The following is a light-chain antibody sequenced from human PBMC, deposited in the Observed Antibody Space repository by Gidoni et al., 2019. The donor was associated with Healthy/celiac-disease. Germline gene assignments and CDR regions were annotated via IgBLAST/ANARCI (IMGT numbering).Light chain of an antibody. Sequence: QSALPQPASVSGSPGQSITISCTGTSSDVGSYHLVSWYQQHPGKAHKLMIYEGSKRPSGVSNRFSGSKSGNTASLTISGLQAEDEADYYCCSYAGSFWVFGGGTKLTVL. CDR1: SSDVGSYHL. J-gene: IGLJ3*02. CDR2: EGS. CDR3: CSYAGSFWV. V-gene: IGLV2-23*01.